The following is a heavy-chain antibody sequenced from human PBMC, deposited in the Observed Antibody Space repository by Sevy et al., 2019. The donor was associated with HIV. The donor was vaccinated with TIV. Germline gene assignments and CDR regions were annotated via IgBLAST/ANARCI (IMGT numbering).Heavy chain of an antibody. J-gene: IGHJ3*02. V-gene: IGHV2-5*01. CDR2: IYWSDDR. CDR1: GFSLTTSGLG. Sequence: SGPTLVNPTQTLTLTCTFSGFSLTTSGLGVGWIRQPPGKALEWLALIYWSDDRRYNPSLKSRLTITKDTSKNQVVLTTTNMDPVDTATYYCAHTSYYDSRETPYDAFDIWGQGTTVTVSS. D-gene: IGHD3-22*01. CDR3: AHTSYYDSRETPYDAFDI.